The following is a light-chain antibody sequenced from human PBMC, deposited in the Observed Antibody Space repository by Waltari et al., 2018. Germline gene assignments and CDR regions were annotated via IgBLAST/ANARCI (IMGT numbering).Light chain of an antibody. CDR1: SSDVEKYNL. CDR2: EVA. V-gene: IGLV2-23*02. J-gene: IGLJ1*01. Sequence: QSALTQPASVSRSPGQSIPISCPGTSSDVEKYNLVSWYQHHPDKAPQLMIYEVAKRPSGVSNRFSGSKSGNTASLTISGLQAEDEADYYCCSYAGGGTYVFGRGTKVTVL. CDR3: CSYAGGGTYV.